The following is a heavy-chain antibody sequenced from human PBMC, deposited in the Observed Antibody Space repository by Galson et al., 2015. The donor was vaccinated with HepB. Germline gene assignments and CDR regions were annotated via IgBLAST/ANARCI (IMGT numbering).Heavy chain of an antibody. CDR2: VDATGAFT. Sequence: SLRLSCAASGFTFRNYAMSWVRQAPGKGLEWVSAVDATGAFTYHAESVKGRFSISRDNSKNTLYLQMSSLGAEDTAIYYCAKGSSGGRPYYFDHWGQGTLVTDSS. V-gene: IGHV3-23*01. J-gene: IGHJ4*02. CDR1: GFTFRNYA. D-gene: IGHD2-15*01. CDR3: AKGSSGGRPYYFDH.